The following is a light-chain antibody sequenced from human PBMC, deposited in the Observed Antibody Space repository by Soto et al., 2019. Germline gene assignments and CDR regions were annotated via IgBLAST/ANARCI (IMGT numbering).Light chain of an antibody. Sequence: VMTQSPGTLSLTPGARAPLSCRVSQSVYSGYLAWYQQKPGQAPRLLIYDASSRATGIPARFSGSGSGTDFTLTISSLEPEDFAVYYCQQLTDWPPQWTFGQGAKVDI. CDR2: DAS. J-gene: IGKJ1*01. CDR1: QSVYSGY. V-gene: IGKV3-11*01. CDR3: QQLTDWPPQWT.